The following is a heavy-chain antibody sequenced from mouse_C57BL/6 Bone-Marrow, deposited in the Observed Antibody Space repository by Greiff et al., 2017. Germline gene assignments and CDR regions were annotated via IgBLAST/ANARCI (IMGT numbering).Heavy chain of an antibody. CDR3: ARPYMYYFDY. Sequence: QVQLQQSGAELARPGASVKLSCKASGYTFTSYGISWVKQRTGQGLEWIGEIYPRSGYTYYNEKFKGKDTLTADKSSSTAYMELRSLTSEDSAVYFCARPYMYYFDYWGQGTTLTVSS. J-gene: IGHJ2*01. V-gene: IGHV1-81*01. CDR1: GYTFTSYG. CDR2: IYPRSGYT. D-gene: IGHD2-10*01.